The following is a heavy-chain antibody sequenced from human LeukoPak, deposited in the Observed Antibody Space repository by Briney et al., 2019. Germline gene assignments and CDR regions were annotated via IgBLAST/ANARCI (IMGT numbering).Heavy chain of an antibody. Sequence: ASVKVSCKASGYTFTDYYMHWVRQAPGQGLEWMGWINAKSGDTKYAQKFQARVTMTRDTSITATYMEVSRLSSDDTAVYYCARQNTGQLDYWGQGTLVTVSS. J-gene: IGHJ4*02. CDR1: GYTFTDYY. CDR3: ARQNTGQLDY. V-gene: IGHV1-2*02. D-gene: IGHD2-8*02. CDR2: INAKSGDT.